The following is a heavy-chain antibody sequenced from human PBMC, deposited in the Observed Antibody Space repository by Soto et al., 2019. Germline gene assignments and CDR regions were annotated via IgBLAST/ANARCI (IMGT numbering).Heavy chain of an antibody. CDR2: ISGSGGST. CDR1: GFTFSSYA. V-gene: IGHV3-23*01. CDR3: AKVRGGSTSGFDY. Sequence: LRLSCAASGFTFSSYAMSWVRQAPGKGLEWVSAISGSGGSTYYADSVKGRFTISRDNSKNTLYLQMNSLRAEDTAVYYCAKVRGGSTSGFDYWGQGTLVTVSS. J-gene: IGHJ4*02. D-gene: IGHD2-2*01.